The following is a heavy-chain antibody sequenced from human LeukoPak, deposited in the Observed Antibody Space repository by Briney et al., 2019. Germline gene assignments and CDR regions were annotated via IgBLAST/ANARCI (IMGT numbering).Heavy chain of an antibody. CDR2: INPSGGST. CDR3: ARDLLSRITMVRGVIMFDP. CDR1: GYTFTSYY. J-gene: IGHJ5*02. D-gene: IGHD3-10*01. V-gene: IGHV1-46*01. Sequence: GASVKVSCKASGYTFTSYYMHWVRQAPGQGLEWMGIINPSGGSTSYAQKFQGRVTTTRDTSTSTVYMELSSLRSEDTAVYYCARDLLSRITMVRGVIMFDPWGQGTLVTVSS.